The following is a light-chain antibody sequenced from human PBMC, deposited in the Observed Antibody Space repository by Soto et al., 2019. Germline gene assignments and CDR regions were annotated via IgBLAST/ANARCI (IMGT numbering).Light chain of an antibody. CDR2: EAS. Sequence: IVLTHSPSTLSLSPLERASLSFRSSQSVSSYLAWYQQKPGQAPRLLIYEASNRATGIPARFSGSGSGTDFTLTISSLEPEDFAVYYCQQRTDWVTFGGGTKVDIK. J-gene: IGKJ4*01. V-gene: IGKV3-11*01. CDR1: QSVSSY. CDR3: QQRTDWVT.